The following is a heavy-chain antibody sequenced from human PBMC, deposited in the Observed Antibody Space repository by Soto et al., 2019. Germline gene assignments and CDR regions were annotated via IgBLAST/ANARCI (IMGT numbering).Heavy chain of an antibody. D-gene: IGHD6-19*01. V-gene: IGHV3-74*01. CDR1: GFTFSSSW. CDR2: IHSGGSST. CDR3: ARDRAGIAVAGFDY. Sequence: GGSLRLSCAASGFTFSSSWMHWVRQAPGKGLVWVSRIHSGGSSTTYAGSVKGRFTISRDNAKNTLYLQMNSLRAEDTAVYYCARDRAGIAVAGFDYWGQGTLVTVSS. J-gene: IGHJ4*02.